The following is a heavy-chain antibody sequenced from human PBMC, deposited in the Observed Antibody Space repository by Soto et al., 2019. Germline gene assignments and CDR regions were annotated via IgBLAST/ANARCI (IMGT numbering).Heavy chain of an antibody. CDR2: INHSGST. Sequence: SETLSLTCAVYGGSFSGYYWSWIRQPPGKGLEWIGEINHSGSTNYNPSLKSRVTISVDTSKNQFSLKLSSVTAADTAVYYCARMGGRTAEWYFDLWGSGTLVTVST. V-gene: IGHV4-34*01. D-gene: IGHD1-26*01. CDR1: GGSFSGYY. J-gene: IGHJ2*01. CDR3: ARMGGRTAEWYFDL.